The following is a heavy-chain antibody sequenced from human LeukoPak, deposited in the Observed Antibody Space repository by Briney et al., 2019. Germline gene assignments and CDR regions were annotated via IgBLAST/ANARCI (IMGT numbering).Heavy chain of an antibody. CDR3: AREDCSGGSCYSDY. Sequence: SETLSLTCTVSGGSISSGGYYWSWIRQHPGKGLEWIGYIYYSGSTYYNPSLKSRVTISVDTSKNQFSLKLSSVTAADTAVYYCAREDCSGGSCYSDYWGQGTLVTVSS. CDR2: IYYSGST. V-gene: IGHV4-31*03. J-gene: IGHJ4*02. D-gene: IGHD2-15*01. CDR1: GGSISSGGYY.